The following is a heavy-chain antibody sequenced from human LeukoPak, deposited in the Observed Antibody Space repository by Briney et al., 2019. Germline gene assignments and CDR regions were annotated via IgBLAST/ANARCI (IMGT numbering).Heavy chain of an antibody. CDR1: GGSIRITSYY. D-gene: IGHD3-10*01. CDR3: ARGGSYWDS. Sequence: SETLPLTSTVSGGSIRITSYYWSWFRQSPGREPEWIGSIYFSGRTHYNPSLESRVTISVDTSNNKISLRLNAMTAADTAVYYCARGGSYWDSWGQGTLVTVSS. V-gene: IGHV4-39*07. CDR2: IYFSGRT. J-gene: IGHJ4*02.